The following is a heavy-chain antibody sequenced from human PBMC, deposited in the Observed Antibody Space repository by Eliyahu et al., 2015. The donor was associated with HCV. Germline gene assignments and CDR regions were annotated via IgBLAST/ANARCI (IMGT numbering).Heavy chain of an antibody. J-gene: IGHJ4*02. CDR1: GGSISSYY. Sequence: QVQLQESGPGLVKPSETLSLTCXVXGGSISSYYXXWIRXPAGKGLEWIGRIHTSGSTNYNPSLKSRVTMSVDTSKNQFSLKLSSVTAADTAVYYCARDGSTGNYEDYWGQGTLVTVSS. CDR2: IHTSGST. D-gene: IGHD4-11*01. CDR3: ARDGSTGNYEDY. V-gene: IGHV4-4*07.